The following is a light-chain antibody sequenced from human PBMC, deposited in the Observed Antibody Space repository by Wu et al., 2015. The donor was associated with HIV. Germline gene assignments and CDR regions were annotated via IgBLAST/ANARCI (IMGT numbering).Light chain of an antibody. V-gene: IGKV1-5*03. J-gene: IGKJ1*01. CDR2: KAS. Sequence: DIQMTQSPSTLSASIGDKVTITCRASQSISVWLAWYQQKPGKAPNLLIYKASTLQTGVPSRFSGSGSETEFTLTISSLQPDDFATYYCQKYNTAPWTFGQGTKVEMK. CDR3: QKYNTAPWT. CDR1: QSISVW.